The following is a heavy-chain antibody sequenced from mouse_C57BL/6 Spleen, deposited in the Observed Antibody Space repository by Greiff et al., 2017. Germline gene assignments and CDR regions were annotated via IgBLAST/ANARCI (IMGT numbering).Heavy chain of an antibody. CDR2: IYWDDDK. V-gene: IGHV8-12*01. J-gene: IGHJ2*01. D-gene: IGHD1-1*01. Sequence: VKLQESGPGILQSSQTLSLTCSFSGFSLSTSGMGVSWIRQPSGKGLEWLAHIYWDDDKRYNPSLKSRLTISKDTSRNQVFLKITSVDTADTATYYCARSITTVVYFDYWGQGTTLTVSS. CDR3: ARSITTVVYFDY. CDR1: GFSLSTSGMG.